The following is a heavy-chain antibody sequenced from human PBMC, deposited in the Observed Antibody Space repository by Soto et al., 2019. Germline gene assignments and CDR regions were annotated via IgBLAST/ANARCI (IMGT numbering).Heavy chain of an antibody. CDR1: GYTFSNYG. J-gene: IGHJ3*02. CDR3: XXXXXXGSYIAFDT. V-gene: IGHV1-18*01. D-gene: IGHD3-10*01. Sequence: QVQLVQSGAEVKNPGASVKVSCKASGYTFSNYGISWVRQAPGQGLEWMGWISPYNGNTKYTQKFQGRVTMTTDXSXXXXXXXXXXXXXXXXXXXXXXXXXXXGSYIAFDTWGQVTMVTVSA. CDR2: ISPYNGNT.